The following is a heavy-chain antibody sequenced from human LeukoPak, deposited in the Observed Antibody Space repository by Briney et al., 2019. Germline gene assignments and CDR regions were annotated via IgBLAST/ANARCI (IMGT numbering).Heavy chain of an antibody. CDR3: ARDDYGSGSYHLGPNWFDP. CDR2: IYHSGST. CDR1: GYSISSGYY. J-gene: IGHJ5*02. D-gene: IGHD3-10*01. V-gene: IGHV4-38-2*02. Sequence: PSETLSLTCAVSGYSISSGYYWGWIRQPPGKGLEWIGSIYHSGSTYYNTSLKSRVTISVDTSKNQFSLKLSSVTAADTAVYYCARDDYGSGSYHLGPNWFDPWGQGTLVTVSS.